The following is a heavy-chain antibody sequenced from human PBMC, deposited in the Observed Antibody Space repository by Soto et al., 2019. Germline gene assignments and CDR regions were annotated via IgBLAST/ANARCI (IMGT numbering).Heavy chain of an antibody. CDR3: ARRPLAYFDY. CDR2: FWSSGTT. J-gene: IGHJ4*02. Sequence: PSETLSLTCTVSGDSIRSNNYSWDWIRQSPGKGLEWIGCFWSSGTTHYNPSLKGRLTISLDTSKNQFSLNLNSVTAADTAVYFCARRPLAYFDYWGRGTQVTVSS. CDR1: GDSIRSNNYS. V-gene: IGHV4-39*01. D-gene: IGHD6-13*01.